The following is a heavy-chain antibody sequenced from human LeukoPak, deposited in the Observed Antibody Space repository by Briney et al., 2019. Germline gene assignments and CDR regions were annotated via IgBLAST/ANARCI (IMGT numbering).Heavy chain of an antibody. CDR1: GYTFTSYG. CDR3: ARDLSGPNYDFWSGSRYYYYGMDV. Sequence: GASVKVSCKASGYTFTSYGISWVRQAPGQGLEWMGWISAYSGNTNYAQRLQGRVTMTTDTSTSTAYMELRSLRSDDTAVYYCARDLSGPNYDFWSGSRYYYYGMDVWGQGTTVTVSS. CDR2: ISAYSGNT. J-gene: IGHJ6*02. V-gene: IGHV1-18*01. D-gene: IGHD3-3*01.